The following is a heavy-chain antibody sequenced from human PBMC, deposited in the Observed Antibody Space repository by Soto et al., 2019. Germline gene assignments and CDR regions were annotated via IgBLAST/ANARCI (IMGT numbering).Heavy chain of an antibody. CDR3: ASGYDFWSGGAYMDV. D-gene: IGHD3-3*01. CDR1: GYTFTSYA. CDR2: INAGNGNT. V-gene: IGHV1-3*01. Sequence: QVQLVQSGAEVKKPGASVKVSCKASGYTFTSYAMHWVRQAPGQRLEWMGWINAGNGNTKYSQKFQGRVTITRDTSASTAYMELSSLRSEDTAVYYCASGYDFWSGGAYMDVWGKGTPVTVSS. J-gene: IGHJ6*03.